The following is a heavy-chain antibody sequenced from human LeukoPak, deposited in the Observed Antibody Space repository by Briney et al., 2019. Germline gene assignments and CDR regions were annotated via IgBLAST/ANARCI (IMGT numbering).Heavy chain of an antibody. CDR3: VRFGLTSSLDH. J-gene: IGHJ5*02. CDR2: IYPGYSDA. CDR1: GYKLTNNW. Sequence: GESLKISCKISGYKLTNNWIGWVRQVPGKGLEWMGLIYPGYSDAKYSPSFQGQVTLSVDASISAAYLQLSGLRASDTAIYYCVRFGLTSSLDHWGQGTLVTVSS. V-gene: IGHV5-51*01. D-gene: IGHD6-13*01.